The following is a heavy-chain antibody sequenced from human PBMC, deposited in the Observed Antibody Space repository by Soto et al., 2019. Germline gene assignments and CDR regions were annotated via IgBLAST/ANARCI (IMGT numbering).Heavy chain of an antibody. J-gene: IGHJ6*02. Sequence: SETLSLTCTVSGGSISGFFWTWVRQPPGMLLGGLGHVAASGSTAYNPSLRSRLSLSLDVSKNRSSLELTSVTAADTATYFCARGGSTHYYYGLDVWGQGTTVTVSS. CDR2: VAASGST. CDR1: GGSISGFF. V-gene: IGHV4-4*07. CDR3: ARGGSTHYYYGLDV.